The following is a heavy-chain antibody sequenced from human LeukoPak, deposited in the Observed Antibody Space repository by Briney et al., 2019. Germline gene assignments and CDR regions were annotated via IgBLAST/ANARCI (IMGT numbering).Heavy chain of an antibody. CDR1: LFTFSDYY. CDR2: ISSSGSTI. CDR3: ARDRLSCSSTSCYTSFYDY. Sequence: GGSLRLSCAACLFTFSDYYMSWIRQAPGKGLEWVSYISSSGSTIYYADSVKGRFTISRDNAKNSLYLQMNSLRAEDTAVYYCARDRLSCSSTSCYTSFYDYWGQGTLVTVSS. V-gene: IGHV3-11*04. D-gene: IGHD2-2*02. J-gene: IGHJ4*02.